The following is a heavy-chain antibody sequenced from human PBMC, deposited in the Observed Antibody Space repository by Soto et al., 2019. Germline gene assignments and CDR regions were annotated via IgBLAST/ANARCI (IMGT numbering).Heavy chain of an antibody. V-gene: IGHV4-30-2*01. J-gene: IGHJ3*02. CDR3: ARFAIYYDSSGFYHYGTFDI. CDR2: IYHSRST. D-gene: IGHD3-22*01. CDR1: GGSVNSAGYS. Sequence: SETLYPPCAVPGGSVNSAGYSWSWIRQTPGKGVGWIGYIYHSRSTYYIPSLKSRVTISLDRTNNHYSLKLSSVTAADTAVYYCARFAIYYDSSGFYHYGTFDIWGQGTMVTVSS.